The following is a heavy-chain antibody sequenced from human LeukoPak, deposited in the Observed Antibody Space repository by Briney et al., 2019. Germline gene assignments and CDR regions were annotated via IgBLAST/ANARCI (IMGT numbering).Heavy chain of an antibody. V-gene: IGHV4-38-2*02. CDR2: IYHSGST. J-gene: IGHJ4*02. CDR1: TYSISSGYY. CDR3: ARRARWAYYFDY. Sequence: SETLSLTCTVSTYSISSGYYWGWIRQPPGKGLEWIGSIYHSGSTYYNPSLKSRVTISVDTSKNQFSLKLSSVTAADTAVYYCARRARWAYYFDYWGQGTLVTVSS. D-gene: IGHD6-13*01.